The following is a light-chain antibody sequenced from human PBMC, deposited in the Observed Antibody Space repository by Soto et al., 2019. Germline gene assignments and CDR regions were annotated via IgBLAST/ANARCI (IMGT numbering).Light chain of an antibody. CDR3: HKYDSSLT. Sequence: EIVLTQSPGSLSLSPGERATLSCRASQSVSSRFFAWYQQQPGQAPRLLIFGASVRATGVPDRFSGSGSGTDFTLTISRLEPEDFAVYYCHKYDSSLTFGQGTKVEI. J-gene: IGKJ1*01. CDR2: GAS. V-gene: IGKV3-20*01. CDR1: QSVSSRF.